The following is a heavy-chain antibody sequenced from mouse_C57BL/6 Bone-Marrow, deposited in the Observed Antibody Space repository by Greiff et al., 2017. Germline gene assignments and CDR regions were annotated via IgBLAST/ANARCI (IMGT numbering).Heavy chain of an antibody. Sequence: EVQLVESGGGLVQPKGSLKLSCAASGFSFNTYAMNWVRQAPGKGLEWVARIRSKSNNYATYYADSVKDRFTISRDDSESMLYLQMNNLKTEDTAMYYCVRRIYYYGSSYDYYAMDYWGQGTSVTVSS. V-gene: IGHV10-1*01. J-gene: IGHJ4*01. CDR3: VRRIYYYGSSYDYYAMDY. CDR1: GFSFNTYA. D-gene: IGHD1-1*01. CDR2: IRSKSNNYAT.